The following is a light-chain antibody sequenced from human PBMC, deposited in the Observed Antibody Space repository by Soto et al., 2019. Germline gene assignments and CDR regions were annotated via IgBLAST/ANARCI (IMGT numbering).Light chain of an antibody. CDR2: DAS. V-gene: IGKV3-11*01. CDR3: QQRSNWPIT. CDR1: QSVSSN. J-gene: IGKJ1*01. Sequence: EIVMTQSPATLSVSPGEGATLSCRASQSVSSNLAWYQQKPGQAPRLLIYDASNRATGIPARFSGSGSGTDFTLTISSLEPEDFAVYYCQQRSNWPITFGQGTKVDIK.